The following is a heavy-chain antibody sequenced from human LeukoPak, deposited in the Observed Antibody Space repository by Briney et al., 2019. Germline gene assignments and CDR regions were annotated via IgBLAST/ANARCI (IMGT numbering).Heavy chain of an antibody. Sequence: KPGGSLRLSCAASGFTFSNAWMSWVRQAPGKGLEWVGHIKSKTDGGTTDYATPVKGRFTISRDDSKNTLYLQMNSLKTEDTAVYYCTTDLYSSSSTGMSFDYWGQGTLVTVSS. CDR3: TTDLYSSSSTGMSFDY. V-gene: IGHV3-15*01. J-gene: IGHJ4*02. CDR2: IKSKTDGGTT. CDR1: GFTFSNAW. D-gene: IGHD6-6*01.